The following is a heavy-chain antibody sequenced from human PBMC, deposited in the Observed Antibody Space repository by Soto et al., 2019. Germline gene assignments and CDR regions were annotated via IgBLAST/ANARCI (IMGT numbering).Heavy chain of an antibody. J-gene: IGHJ4*02. V-gene: IGHV3-33*01. D-gene: IGHD6-13*01. CDR1: GFTFSSYG. CDR3: ARELHSSTWPNFDF. CDR2: IWYDGTNK. Sequence: GGSLRLSCAASGFTFSSYGMHWVRQAPGKGPEWVAAIWYDGTNKYYADSVKGRFTISRDNSKNTLYLHMNSLRAEDTAVYYCARELHSSTWPNFDFWGQGALVTVSS.